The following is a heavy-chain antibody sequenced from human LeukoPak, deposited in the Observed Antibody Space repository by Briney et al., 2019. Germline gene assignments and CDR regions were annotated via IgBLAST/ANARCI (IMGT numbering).Heavy chain of an antibody. CDR1: GASIRSGDYY. CDR2: IYYSGST. CDR3: ARWAIFGVA. D-gene: IGHD3-3*01. V-gene: IGHV4-30-4*08. J-gene: IGHJ5*02. Sequence: SQTLSLTXTVSGASIRSGDYYWSWIRQPPGKGLEWIGYIYYSGSTYYNPSLKSRLTISVDTSKNQFSLKLTSVTAADTAVYYCARWAIFGVAWGQGTMVTVPS.